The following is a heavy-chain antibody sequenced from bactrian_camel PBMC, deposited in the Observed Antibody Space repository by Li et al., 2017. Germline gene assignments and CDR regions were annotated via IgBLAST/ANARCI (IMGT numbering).Heavy chain of an antibody. CDR1: GYGDGEEYC. D-gene: IGHD6*01. CDR3: AADHGTSRSSCTVVAATQY. Sequence: HVQLVESGGGLVQPGGSLSLSCTASGYGDGEEYCMAWFRQAPGQQFLQREEIARMNSDGTTNYADSVKGRFTISQDNAKNTVSLQMDSLRPEDTAMYYCAADHGTSRSSCTVVAATQYWGQGTQVTVS. V-gene: IGHV3S53*01. CDR2: MNSDGTT. J-gene: IGHJ4*01.